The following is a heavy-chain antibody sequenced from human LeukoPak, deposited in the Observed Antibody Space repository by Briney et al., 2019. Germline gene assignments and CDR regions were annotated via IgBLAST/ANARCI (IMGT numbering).Heavy chain of an antibody. CDR2: IRYDGSNK. J-gene: IGHJ6*02. D-gene: IGHD6-19*01. CDR1: GFTFSSYG. CDR3: AKEIGSSGWSYYYYYGMDV. Sequence: GSLRLSCAASGFTFSSYGMHWVRQAPGKGLEWVAFIRYDGSNKYYADSVKGRFTISRDNSKNTLYLQMNSLRAEDTAVYYCAKEIGSSGWSYYYYYGMDVWGQGTTVTVSS. V-gene: IGHV3-30*02.